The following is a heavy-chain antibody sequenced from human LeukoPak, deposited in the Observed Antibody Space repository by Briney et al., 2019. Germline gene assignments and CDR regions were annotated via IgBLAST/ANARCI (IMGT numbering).Heavy chain of an antibody. Sequence: GGSLRLSCAASGFTFSSYAMSWVRQAPGKGLEWVSAISGSGGSTYYADSVKGRFTISRDNSKNTLYLQMNSLRAEDTAVYYCARDGRGGYGAPSYYFDYWGQGTLVTVSS. J-gene: IGHJ4*02. CDR3: ARDGRGGYGAPSYYFDY. CDR2: ISGSGGST. V-gene: IGHV3-23*01. CDR1: GFTFSSYA. D-gene: IGHD3-16*01.